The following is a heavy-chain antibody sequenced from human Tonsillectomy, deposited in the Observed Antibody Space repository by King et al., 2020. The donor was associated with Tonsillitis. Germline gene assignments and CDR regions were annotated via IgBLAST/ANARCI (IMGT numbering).Heavy chain of an antibody. J-gene: IGHJ3*02. V-gene: IGHV3-30*04. D-gene: IGHD1-14*01. Sequence: VQLVESGGGVVQPGRSLRLSCAASGFTFGSYAMHWVRQAPGKGLEWVVVISYDGGNEYYADSVKGRFTISRDNSKNTMYLQMNSLRTEDTAIYYCAREVLNAFDIWGQGTVVTVSS. CDR1: GFTFGSYA. CDR2: ISYDGGNE. CDR3: AREVLNAFDI.